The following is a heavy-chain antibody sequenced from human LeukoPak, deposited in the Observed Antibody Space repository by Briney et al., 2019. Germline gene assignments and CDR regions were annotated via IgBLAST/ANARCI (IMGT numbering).Heavy chain of an antibody. J-gene: IGHJ3*02. Sequence: SQTLSLTCTVSGGSISSGDYYWSWIRQPPGKGLEWIGYVCYSGSTYYNPSLKSRVTISVDTSKNQFSLKLSSVTAADTAVYYCARDERRSNAFDIWGQGTMVTVSS. D-gene: IGHD5/OR15-5a*01. V-gene: IGHV4-30-4*01. CDR2: VCYSGST. CDR1: GGSISSGDYY. CDR3: ARDERRSNAFDI.